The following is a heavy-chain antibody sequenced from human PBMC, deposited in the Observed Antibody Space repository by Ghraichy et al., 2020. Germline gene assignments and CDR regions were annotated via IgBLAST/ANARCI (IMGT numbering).Heavy chain of an antibody. D-gene: IGHD6-6*01. Sequence: GESQNISCAASGFTFSSYSMNWVRQAPGKGLEWVSSISSSSSYIYYADSVKGRFTISRDNAKNSLYLQMNSLRAEDTAVYYCARVATSIAARWGNDYYYYYGMDVWGQGTTVTVSS. CDR3: ARVATSIAARWGNDYYYYYGMDV. CDR2: ISSSSSYI. CDR1: GFTFSSYS. V-gene: IGHV3-21*01. J-gene: IGHJ6*02.